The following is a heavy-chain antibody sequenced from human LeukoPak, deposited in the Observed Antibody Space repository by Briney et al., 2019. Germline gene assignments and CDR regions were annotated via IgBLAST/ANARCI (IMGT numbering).Heavy chain of an antibody. CDR3: AGHHPSNTDYC. CDR2: ISDIGSI. Sequence: PSETLSLTCTVPGGSISSYYWSWIRQPPGKGLEWIAYISDIGSINYNPSLKSRVTISLDTSKNQFSLKLSSVTAADTAVYYCAGHHPSNTDYCWGQAPLVAVSS. V-gene: IGHV4-59*08. D-gene: IGHD2/OR15-2a*01. J-gene: IGHJ4*01. CDR1: GGSISSYY.